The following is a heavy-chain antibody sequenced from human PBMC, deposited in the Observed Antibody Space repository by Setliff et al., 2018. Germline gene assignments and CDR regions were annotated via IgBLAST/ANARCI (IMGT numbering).Heavy chain of an antibody. CDR2: INPKNGGA. D-gene: IGHD3-16*01. V-gene: IGHV1-69*10. J-gene: IGHJ6*02. CDR3: ARGAQSHTYYYYGMDV. Sequence: ASVKVSCKASGGTFSSYAISWVRQAPGQGLEWMGVINPKNGGATYPQNLQGRVTMTRDTSMSTVYMELSSLRFEDTAVYYCARGAQSHTYYYYGMDVWGQGTTVTVSS. CDR1: GGTFSSYA.